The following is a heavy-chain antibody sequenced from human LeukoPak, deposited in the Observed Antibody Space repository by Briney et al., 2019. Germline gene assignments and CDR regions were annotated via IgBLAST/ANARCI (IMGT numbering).Heavy chain of an antibody. CDR1: GFTFTSYS. Sequence: GGSLRLSCAASGFTFTSYSMNWVRQAPGKGLEWVSSISSSSSYIYYADSVKGRFTISRDNPKNSLYLQMNSLRAEDTAVYYCASRRRGQWLVLNAFDIWGQGTMVTVSS. V-gene: IGHV3-21*01. CDR2: ISSSSSYI. CDR3: ASRRRGQWLVLNAFDI. D-gene: IGHD6-19*01. J-gene: IGHJ3*02.